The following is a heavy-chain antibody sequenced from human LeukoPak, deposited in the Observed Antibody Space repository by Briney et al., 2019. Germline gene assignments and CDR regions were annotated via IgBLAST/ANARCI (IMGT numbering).Heavy chain of an antibody. V-gene: IGHV3-23*01. Sequence: GGSLRLSCAASGFTFNTYAMSWVRPAPGKGLEWVSGIRGSGRTTYYADSVKGRFTISRGHSTNPLFVRMNSLRAADTAVYDCAKDRRELDDFDIWGQGTMVTVSS. CDR3: AKDRRELDDFDI. CDR1: GFTFNTYA. CDR2: IRGSGRTT. J-gene: IGHJ3*02.